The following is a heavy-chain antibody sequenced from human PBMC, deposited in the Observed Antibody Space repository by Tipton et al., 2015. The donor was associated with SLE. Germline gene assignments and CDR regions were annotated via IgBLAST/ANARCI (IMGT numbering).Heavy chain of an antibody. Sequence: SLRLSCAASGFTSSGYYMHWIRQAPGKGPEWISHINGGGNDRCYADSVRGRFSISRDNAKNSLYLQMNSLRDEDTAVYYCARDPRNKGLDPWGQGTLVTVSS. CDR3: ARDPRNKGLDP. D-gene: IGHD1/OR15-1a*01. J-gene: IGHJ5*02. CDR2: INGGGNDR. CDR1: GFTSSGYY. V-gene: IGHV3-11*04.